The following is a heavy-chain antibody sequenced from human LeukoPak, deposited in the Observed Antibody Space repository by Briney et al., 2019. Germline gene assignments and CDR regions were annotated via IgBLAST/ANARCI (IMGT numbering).Heavy chain of an antibody. Sequence: GASVKVSCKASGYTFTSYGISWVRQAPGQGLEWMGWISAYNGNTNYAQKLQGRVTMTTDTSTSTAYMELRSLRSDDTAVDYCARDRATVTTGDVQGDYWGQGTLVTVSS. V-gene: IGHV1-18*01. J-gene: IGHJ4*02. CDR2: ISAYNGNT. CDR1: GYTFTSYG. CDR3: ARDRATVTTGDVQGDY. D-gene: IGHD4-17*01.